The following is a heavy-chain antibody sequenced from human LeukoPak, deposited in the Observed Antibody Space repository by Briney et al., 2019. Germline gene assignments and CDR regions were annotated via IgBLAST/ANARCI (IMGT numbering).Heavy chain of an antibody. D-gene: IGHD3-22*01. CDR3: ARRVASSGTPLGY. Sequence: ASVKVSCKASGYTFTSYDINWVRQATGQALEWMGWMNPNSGNTGYAQKFQGRVTMTRNTSINTAYMEVSSLRSEGTAVYYCARRVASSGTPLGYWGQGTLATVSS. V-gene: IGHV1-8*01. CDR2: MNPNSGNT. CDR1: GYTFTSYD. J-gene: IGHJ4*02.